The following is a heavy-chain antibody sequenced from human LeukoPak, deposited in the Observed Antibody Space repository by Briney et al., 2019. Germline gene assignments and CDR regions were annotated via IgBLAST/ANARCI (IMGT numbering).Heavy chain of an antibody. J-gene: IGHJ5*02. D-gene: IGHD3-22*01. CDR2: ISYDGSNK. Sequence: QPGGSLRLSCAASGFTFSSYGTHWVRQAPGKGLEWVAVISYDGSNKYYADSVKGRFTISRDNSKNTLYLQMNSLRAEDTAVYYCAKVGYYDSSGPNWFDPWGQGTLVTVSS. V-gene: IGHV3-30*18. CDR1: GFTFSSYG. CDR3: AKVGYYDSSGPNWFDP.